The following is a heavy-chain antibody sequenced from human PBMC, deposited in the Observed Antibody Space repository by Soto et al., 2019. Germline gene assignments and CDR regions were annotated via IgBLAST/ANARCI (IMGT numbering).Heavy chain of an antibody. D-gene: IGHD3-22*01. CDR2: INHSGST. J-gene: IGHJ6*02. CDR1: VGSCSGYY. Sequence: PSESLSLTCAVYVGSCSGYYWSWIRRPPGKGLEWIGEINHSGSTNYNPSLKSRVTISVDTSKNQFSLKLSSVTAADTAVYYCARSGRMYYYDSSGYYTGYYYYYGMDVWGQGTTVTVSS. V-gene: IGHV4-34*01. CDR3: ARSGRMYYYDSSGYYTGYYYYYGMDV.